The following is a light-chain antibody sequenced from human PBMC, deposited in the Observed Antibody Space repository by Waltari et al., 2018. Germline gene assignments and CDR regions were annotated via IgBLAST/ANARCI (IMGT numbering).Light chain of an antibody. CDR2: EAS. CDR3: QQYNRWPPIT. Sequence: EVVMTQSPATLSLFPGERATPSCRASQSIASNLAWYQQKPAQAPRLLIYEASTRATGISARFRGSGSGAEFTLTISSLQSEDSAVYYCQQYNRWPPITFGQGTRLEIK. V-gene: IGKV3-15*01. J-gene: IGKJ5*01. CDR1: QSIASN.